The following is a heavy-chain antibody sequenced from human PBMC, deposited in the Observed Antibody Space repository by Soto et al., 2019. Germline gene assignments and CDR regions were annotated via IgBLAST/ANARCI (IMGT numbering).Heavy chain of an antibody. CDR1: GFTFSSYG. CDR2: ISYDGSNK. J-gene: IGHJ6*02. Sequence: PGGSLRLSCAASGFTFSSYGMHWVRQAPGKGLEWVAVISYDGSNKYYADSVKGRFTISRDNSKNTLYLQMNSLRAEDTAVYYCANNQVREAHYYYYYGMDVWGQGTTVTVSS. D-gene: IGHD3-10*01. V-gene: IGHV3-30*18. CDR3: ANNQVREAHYYYYYGMDV.